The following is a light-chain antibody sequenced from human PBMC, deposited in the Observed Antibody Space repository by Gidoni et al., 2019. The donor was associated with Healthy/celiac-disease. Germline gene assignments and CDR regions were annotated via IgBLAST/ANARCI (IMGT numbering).Light chain of an antibody. CDR2: DAS. CDR3: QQRSNWPPLT. J-gene: IGKJ4*01. V-gene: IGKV3-11*01. CDR1: QSVSSY. Sequence: EIVLTQSPATLSLSPGERATLSCRASQSVSSYLAWYQQKPGQAPSLLIYDASNRATGIPARFSGSGSGTDFTRTISSLEHEDFAVYYCQQRSNWPPLTFGGGTKVEIK.